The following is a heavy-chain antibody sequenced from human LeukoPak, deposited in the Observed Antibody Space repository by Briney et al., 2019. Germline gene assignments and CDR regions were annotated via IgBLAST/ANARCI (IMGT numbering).Heavy chain of an antibody. CDR3: ARGSSWYKYYFDF. CDR2: HNPITGST. D-gene: IGHD6-13*01. V-gene: IGHV1-46*01. J-gene: IGHJ4*02. CDR1: GYTLTTYY. Sequence: VAPVKVSCKASGYTLTTYYMHWVRQAPGQGLEWMGIHNPITGSTNYAQKFQGRVTMTRDTSTGTVYMEVSSLRSEDTAVYYCARGSSWYKYYFDFWGQGTLVTVSS.